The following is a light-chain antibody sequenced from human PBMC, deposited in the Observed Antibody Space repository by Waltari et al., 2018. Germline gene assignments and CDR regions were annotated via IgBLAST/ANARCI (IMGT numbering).Light chain of an antibody. CDR3: EAWDDSLSGWV. J-gene: IGLJ3*02. CDR1: SSNIGTNI. V-gene: IGLV1-44*01. Sequence: QSVLTQAPSASGTPGQRVTISCSGSSSNIGTNIVHWYQQLPGAAPKVLIYSNNQRPSGVPDRFSGSKSGTSASLAISGLQSEDEGDYYCEAWDDSLSGWVFGGGTKLTVL. CDR2: SNN.